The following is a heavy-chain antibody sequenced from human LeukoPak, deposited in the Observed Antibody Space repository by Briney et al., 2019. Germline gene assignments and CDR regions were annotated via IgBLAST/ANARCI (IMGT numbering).Heavy chain of an antibody. V-gene: IGHV4-39*07. Sequence: SETLFLTCTVSGDSITSSTYYWDWLRQPPGKGGEWVGSMHYSGTTYYNPSLKRRVTMSEETSNKQGSRNVNYVTAAAPDLYWGARDRKCVGGYYSRSYWYFDLWGRGTLVSVS. J-gene: IGHJ2*01. CDR2: MHYSGTT. CDR1: GDSITSSTYY. CDR3: ARDRKCVGGYYSRSYWYFDL. D-gene: IGHD1-26*01.